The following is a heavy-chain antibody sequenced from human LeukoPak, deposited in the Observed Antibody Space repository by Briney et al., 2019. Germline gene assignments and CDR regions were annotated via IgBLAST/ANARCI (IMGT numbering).Heavy chain of an antibody. D-gene: IGHD2-2*01. Sequence: SSETLSLTCTVSGGSISSYYWSWIRQPPGKGLEWIGYIYYSGSTNYNPSLKSRLTMSLDTSKNQFSLKLTSVTAADTAIYYCARDCSSTSCYGEPRLTYWGQGILVTVSS. CDR1: GGSISSYY. J-gene: IGHJ4*02. CDR2: IYYSGST. CDR3: ARDCSSTSCYGEPRLTY. V-gene: IGHV4-59*12.